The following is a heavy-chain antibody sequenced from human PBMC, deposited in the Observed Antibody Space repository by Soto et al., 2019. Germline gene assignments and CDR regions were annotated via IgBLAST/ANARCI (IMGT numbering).Heavy chain of an antibody. J-gene: IGHJ4*02. CDR2: INWNGGST. CDR1: GFTFDDYG. CDR3: ARDRLSIYNCSGGSCYSHYFDY. V-gene: IGHV3-20*01. D-gene: IGHD2-15*01. Sequence: GGSLRLSCAASGFTFDDYGMSWVRQAPGKGLEWVSGINWNGGSTGYADSVKGRFTISRDNAKNSLYLQMNSLRAEDTALYHCARDRLSIYNCSGGSCYSHYFDYWGQGTLVTVSS.